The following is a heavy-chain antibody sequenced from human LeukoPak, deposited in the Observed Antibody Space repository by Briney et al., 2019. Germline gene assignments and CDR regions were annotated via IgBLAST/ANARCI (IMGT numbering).Heavy chain of an antibody. J-gene: IGHJ4*02. Sequence: ARSLTLSCAASALTVSSNYMSWVRQAAGKVLEWVSVIYSGGRTYYADSVKGRFTISRDNSKNTLYLQMNSLRAEDTAVYYCARDGYSYGYGDYWGQGTLVTVSS. V-gene: IGHV3-53*01. CDR3: ARDGYSYGYGDY. D-gene: IGHD5-18*01. CDR2: IYSGGRT. CDR1: ALTVSSNY.